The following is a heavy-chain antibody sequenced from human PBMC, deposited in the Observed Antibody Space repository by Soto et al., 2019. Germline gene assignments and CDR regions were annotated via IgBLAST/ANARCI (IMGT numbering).Heavy chain of an antibody. CDR3: ARDPPRVYGDDYYYYYMDV. CDR1: GYTLTSYG. D-gene: IGHD4-17*01. Sequence: APVKVSCKASGYTLTSYGISWGRQAPGQRLEWMGWISAYNGNTNYAQKLQGRVTMTTDTSTSTAYMELRSLRSDDTAVYYCARDPPRVYGDDYYYYYMDVWGKGTTVTVSS. J-gene: IGHJ6*03. CDR2: ISAYNGNT. V-gene: IGHV1-18*01.